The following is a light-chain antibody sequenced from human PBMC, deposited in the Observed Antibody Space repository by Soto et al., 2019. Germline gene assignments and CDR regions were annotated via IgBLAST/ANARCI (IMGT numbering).Light chain of an antibody. V-gene: IGLV2-14*01. Sequence: QSAPTPPAPVSGSPGQSITISRPGTRRGVGGYNYVYWYQQRPGKAPKLMIYDVSNRPSGVSNRFSGSKSGNTASLTISGLQAEDEADYYCSSYTSSSTYVFGTGTKVTVL. CDR2: DVS. CDR1: RRGVGGYNY. CDR3: SSYTSSSTYV. J-gene: IGLJ1*01.